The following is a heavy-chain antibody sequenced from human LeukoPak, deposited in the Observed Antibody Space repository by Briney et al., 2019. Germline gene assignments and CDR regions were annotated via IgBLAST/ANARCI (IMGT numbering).Heavy chain of an antibody. V-gene: IGHV3-33*01. CDR3: ARGGTGSYRHYYFDY. J-gene: IGHJ4*02. CDR2: IWYDGSNK. CDR1: GFTFSNYG. Sequence: PGRSLRLSCEASGFTFSNYGMHWVRQAPGKGLEWVAVIWYDGSNKYYADSVKGRFTISRDNSKNTLYLQMNSLRAEDTAVYYCARGGTGSYRHYYFDYWGQGTLVTVSS. D-gene: IGHD3-16*02.